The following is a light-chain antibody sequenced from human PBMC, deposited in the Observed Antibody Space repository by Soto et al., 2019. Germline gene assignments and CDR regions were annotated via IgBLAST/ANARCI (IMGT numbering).Light chain of an antibody. CDR2: GAS. CDR3: QQYGSSPTWT. V-gene: IGKV3-20*01. CDR1: QSVSSSY. J-gene: IGKJ1*01. Sequence: EIVLTQSPGTLSLSPGERATLSCRASQSVSSSYLAWYQQKPGQAPRLLIYGASSRATGIPDRFSGSGSGTVFTLTISGLEPEDVAVYYCQQYGSSPTWTFGQGTEVEIK.